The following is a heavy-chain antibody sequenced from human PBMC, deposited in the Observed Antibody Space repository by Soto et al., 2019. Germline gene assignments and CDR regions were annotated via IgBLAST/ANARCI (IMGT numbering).Heavy chain of an antibody. J-gene: IGHJ4*02. V-gene: IGHV3-30*18. CDR2: ISYDGSNK. CDR1: GFTLSSYG. Sequence: QVQLVESGGGVVQPGGSLRLSCAASGFTLSSYGMHWVRQAPGKGLEWVAFISYDGSNKYYGDSVKGRFTISRDNSKSTLYLQMNSLRAEDTAEYYCVKDHSHGVSNAFNYFESWGQGTLVTVSS. D-gene: IGHD3-3*01. CDR3: VKDHSHGVSNAFNYFES.